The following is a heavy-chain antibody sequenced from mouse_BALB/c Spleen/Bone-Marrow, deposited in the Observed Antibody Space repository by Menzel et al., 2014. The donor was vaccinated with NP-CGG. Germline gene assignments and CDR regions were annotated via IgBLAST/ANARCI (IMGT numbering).Heavy chain of an antibody. V-gene: IGHV1S81*02. CDR2: INPGNGGT. Sequence: VQLQQSGAELVKPGASVKLSCKTSGYTFTNYYIYWVKQKPGQGLEWIGAINPGNGGTNFNERFKSKSTLAVDKSSTTAYIPLTSLTSEDSAVYYCARGSPYWGQGTLVTVSA. CDR1: GYTFTNYY. J-gene: IGHJ3*01. D-gene: IGHD6-2*01. CDR3: ARGSPY.